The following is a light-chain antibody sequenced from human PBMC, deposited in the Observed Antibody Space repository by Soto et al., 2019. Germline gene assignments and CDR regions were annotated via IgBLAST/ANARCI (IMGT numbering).Light chain of an antibody. CDR1: QSISSY. V-gene: IGKV1-39*01. Sequence: DIQMTQSPSSLSASVGDRVTITCRASQSISSYLNWYQQKPGKAPKLLIYAASSLQSGVPSRFSGSRSGTDFALTISSLQPEDFATYYCQQRYSTTTFDPETKVDI. CDR2: AAS. CDR3: QQRYSTTT. J-gene: IGKJ3*01.